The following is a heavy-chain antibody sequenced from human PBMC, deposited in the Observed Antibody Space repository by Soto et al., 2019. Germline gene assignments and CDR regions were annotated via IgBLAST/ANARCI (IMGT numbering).Heavy chain of an antibody. CDR2: IYCSGST. V-gene: IGHV4-61*01. J-gene: IGHJ4*02. Sequence: SETLSLTCTVSGGSVSSGNYYWSWIRQPPGKGLEWIGYIYCSGSTDYNPSLKSRVTISVDTSKNQFSLKLSSVTAADTAVYYCARGVGVVTFFDYWGQGTLVTVSS. D-gene: IGHD3-3*01. CDR1: GGSVSSGNYY. CDR3: ARGVGVVTFFDY.